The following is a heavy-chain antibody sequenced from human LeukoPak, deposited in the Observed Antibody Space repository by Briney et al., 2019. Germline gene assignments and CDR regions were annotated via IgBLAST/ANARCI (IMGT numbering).Heavy chain of an antibody. Sequence: GGSLRLSCAASGFTFSSYAMSWVRQAPGKGLEWVSGISGSDGSIYYADSVKGRFTISRDNSKNTLYLQMNSLRAEDTAVYYCAKDYEPLVGVHRWGDWFDPWGQGTLVTVSS. J-gene: IGHJ5*02. CDR2: ISGSDGSI. D-gene: IGHD1-26*01. CDR3: AKDYEPLVGVHRWGDWFDP. CDR1: GFTFSSYA. V-gene: IGHV3-23*01.